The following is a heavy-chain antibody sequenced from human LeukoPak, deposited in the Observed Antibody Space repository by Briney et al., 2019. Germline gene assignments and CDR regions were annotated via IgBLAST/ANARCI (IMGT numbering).Heavy chain of an antibody. CDR2: ISYDGSNK. Sequence: PGGSLRLSCAASGFTSSSYGMHWVRQAPGKGLEWVAVISYDGSNKYYADSVKGRFTISRDNSKNTLYLQMNSLRAEDTAVYYCAKDKRIAVAVVRGFGIDYWGQETLVTVSS. CDR3: AKDKRIAVAVVRGFGIDY. CDR1: GFTSSSYG. D-gene: IGHD6-19*01. V-gene: IGHV3-30*18. J-gene: IGHJ4*02.